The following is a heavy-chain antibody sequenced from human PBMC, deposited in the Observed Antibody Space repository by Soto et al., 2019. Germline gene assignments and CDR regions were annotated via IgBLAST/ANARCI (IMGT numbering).Heavy chain of an antibody. V-gene: IGHV4-59*12. J-gene: IGHJ4*02. CDR1: GGSISSNY. Sequence: SETLSLTCTVSGGSISSNYWNWIRQTPGKGLEWIGNIYYSGSTNYNPSLKSRVTISVDTSKSQFSLKLSSVTAADTAVYYCARVSPDFWSGYRHHRPLDDWGQGTLVTVSS. CDR3: ARVSPDFWSGYRHHRPLDD. CDR2: IYYSGST. D-gene: IGHD3-3*01.